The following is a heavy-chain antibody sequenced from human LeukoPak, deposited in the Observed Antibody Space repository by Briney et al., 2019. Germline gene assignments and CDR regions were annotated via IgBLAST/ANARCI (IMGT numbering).Heavy chain of an antibody. Sequence: PGGSLRLSCAASGFTFSSYAMSWVRQAPGKGLEWVSAISGSGGSTYYADSVKGRFTISRDNSKNTLYLQMNSLRAEDTAVYYCASQIGTTGYYYYYMDVWGRGTTVTVSS. CDR3: ASQIGTTGYYYYYMDV. CDR1: GFTFSSYA. D-gene: IGHD1-7*01. CDR2: ISGSGGST. J-gene: IGHJ6*03. V-gene: IGHV3-23*01.